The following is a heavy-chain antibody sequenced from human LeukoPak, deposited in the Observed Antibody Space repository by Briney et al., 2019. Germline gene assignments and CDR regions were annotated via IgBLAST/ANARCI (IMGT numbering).Heavy chain of an antibody. CDR2: IYYSGRT. V-gene: IGHV4-39*07. Sequence: PSETLSLTCTVSGGSISSSSYYWGWIRQPPGKGLEWIGSIYYSGRTYCNPSLKSRVTISVDTSKNQFSLKLSSVTAADTAVYYCARGGLTGQDVWGQGTTVTVSS. CDR3: ARGGLTGQDV. J-gene: IGHJ6*02. CDR1: GGSISSSSYY.